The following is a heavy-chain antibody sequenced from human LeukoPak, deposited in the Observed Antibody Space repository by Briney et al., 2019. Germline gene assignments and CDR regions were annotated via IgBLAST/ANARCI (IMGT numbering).Heavy chain of an antibody. V-gene: IGHV4-4*02. CDR2: IYHSGST. CDR1: GGSISSSNW. D-gene: IGHD3-10*01. CDR3: ARDAYYGSGSYFDYYYYGMDV. Sequence: SGTLSLTCAVSGGSISSSNWWSWVRQPPGKGLEWIGEIYHSGSTNYNPSLKSRVTISVDKSKNQFSLKLSSVTAADTAVYYCARDAYYGSGSYFDYYYYGMDVWGQGTTVTVSS. J-gene: IGHJ6*02.